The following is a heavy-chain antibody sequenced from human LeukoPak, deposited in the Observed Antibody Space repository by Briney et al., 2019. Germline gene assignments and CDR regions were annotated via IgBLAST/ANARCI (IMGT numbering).Heavy chain of an antibody. Sequence: GGSLRLSCAASGFTFSSYAMSWVRQAPGKGLEWVSIISGSGDNTYYADSVKGRFTISRDNSKNTLYLQMNSLRAEDTAVYYCARSKAKSFYFDHWGQGALVTVSS. CDR3: ARSKAKSFYFDH. J-gene: IGHJ4*02. CDR2: ISGSGDNT. V-gene: IGHV3-23*01. D-gene: IGHD3-16*02. CDR1: GFTFSSYA.